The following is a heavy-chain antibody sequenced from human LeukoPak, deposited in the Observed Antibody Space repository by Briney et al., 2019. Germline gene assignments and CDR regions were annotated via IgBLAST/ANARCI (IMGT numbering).Heavy chain of an antibody. J-gene: IGHJ6*04. V-gene: IGHV3-21*01. CDR1: GFTFSTYS. Sequence: PGGSLRLSCAASGFTFSTYSMNWVRQTPGKGLEWVSSISTSSIYIYYADSVKGRFTISRDNAKNSLYLQMNSLRAEDTAVYYCAELGITMIGGVWGKGTTVTISS. CDR3: AELGITMIGGV. D-gene: IGHD3-10*02. CDR2: ISTSSIYI.